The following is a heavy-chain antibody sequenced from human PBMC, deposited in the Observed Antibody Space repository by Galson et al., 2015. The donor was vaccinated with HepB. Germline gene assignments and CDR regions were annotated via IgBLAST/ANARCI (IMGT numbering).Heavy chain of an antibody. CDR3: VTSNQFPNTFEY. Sequence: SLRLSCAASGVIVSNNYMTWVRQAPGKGLQWVSVIYRDANTYYADPVRGRFTISRDNSKNTIHLQINNVRVEDTAVYYCVTSNQFPNTFEYWGRGTLVTVSS. CDR2: IYRDANT. CDR1: GVIVSNNY. V-gene: IGHV3-53*01. J-gene: IGHJ4*02.